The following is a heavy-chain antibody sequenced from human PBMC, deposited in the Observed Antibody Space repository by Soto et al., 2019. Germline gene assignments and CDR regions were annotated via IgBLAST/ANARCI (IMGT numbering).Heavy chain of an antibody. CDR3: VQDSIKGAFGS. V-gene: IGHV3-23*01. CDR1: GFTFSNFA. J-gene: IGHJ4*02. CDR2: VRGGGPT. Sequence: DVQLLQSGGGLVQPGGSLRLSCAASGFTFSNFAMNWVRQAPGTGLEWVSVVRGGGPTYYADSVEGRFTISRDNSKNTLSLQMNDLRAEDTAIYYCVQDSIKGAFGSWGQGTLVIVSS.